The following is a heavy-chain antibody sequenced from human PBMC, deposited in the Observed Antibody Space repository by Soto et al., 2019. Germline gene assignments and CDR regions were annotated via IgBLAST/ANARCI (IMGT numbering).Heavy chain of an antibody. CDR1: GYSFTSYW. CDR2: IDPSDSYT. J-gene: IGHJ5*02. V-gene: IGHV5-10-1*01. D-gene: IGHD2-2*01. Sequence: GESLKISCKGSGYSFTSYWISWVRQMPGKGLEWMGRIDPSDSYTNYSPSFQGHVTISADKSISTAYLQWSSLKASDTAMYYCARLYCSSTICYSNWFDPWGQGTLVTVSS. CDR3: ARLYCSSTICYSNWFDP.